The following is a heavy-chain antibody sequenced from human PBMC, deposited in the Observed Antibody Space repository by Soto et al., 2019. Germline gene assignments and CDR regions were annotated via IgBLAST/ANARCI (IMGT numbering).Heavy chain of an antibody. D-gene: IGHD1-7*01. CDR3: AKDGAGTVGYFGY. J-gene: IGHJ4*02. CDR2: MSYDASNK. CDR1: GFIFSSFG. V-gene: IGHV3-30*18. Sequence: GGSLRLSCAASGFIFSSFGMHWVRQAPGKGLEWVAVMSYDASNKYYADSVKGRFTISRDNSKNTLYLQMNSVGAEDTAVYYCAKDGAGTVGYFGYWGQGTLVTVSS.